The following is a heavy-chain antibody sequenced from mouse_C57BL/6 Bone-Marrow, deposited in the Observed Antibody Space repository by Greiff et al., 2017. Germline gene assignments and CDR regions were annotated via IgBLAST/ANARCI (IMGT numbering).Heavy chain of an antibody. V-gene: IGHV1-66*01. J-gene: IGHJ1*03. CDR3: ARRYYGSSHWYFDV. Sequence: QVQLQQSGPELVKPGASVKISCKASGYSFTSYYIHWVKQRPGQGLEWIGWIYPGSGNTKYNEKFKGKATLTADTSSSTAYMQRSSLTSEDSAVYYGARRYYGSSHWYFDVWGTGTTVTVSS. CDR2: IYPGSGNT. CDR1: GYSFTSYY. D-gene: IGHD1-1*01.